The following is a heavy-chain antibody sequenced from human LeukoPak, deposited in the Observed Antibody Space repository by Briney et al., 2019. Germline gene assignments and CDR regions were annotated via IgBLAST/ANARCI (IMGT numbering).Heavy chain of an antibody. CDR3: ARGGLATNYYYMDV. CDR2: IYYSGST. CDR1: GGSISSYY. Sequence: SETLSLTCTVSGGSISSYYWSWIRQPPGKGLEWIGYIYYSGSTSYNPSLKSRVTISVDTSKNQFSLKLSSVTAADTAVYYCARGGLATNYYYMDVWGKGTTVTVSS. D-gene: IGHD1-1*01. J-gene: IGHJ6*03. V-gene: IGHV4-59*01.